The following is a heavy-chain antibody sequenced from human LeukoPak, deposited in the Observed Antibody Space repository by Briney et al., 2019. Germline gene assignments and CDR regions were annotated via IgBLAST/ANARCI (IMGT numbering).Heavy chain of an antibody. J-gene: IGHJ3*02. V-gene: IGHV1-2*04. CDR2: INPNSGGT. D-gene: IGHD1-26*01. CDR3: ARGRVGAVSDAFDI. CDR1: GYTFTSYD. Sequence: ASVKVSCKASGYTFTSYDINWVRQAPGQGLEWMGWINPNSGGTNYAQKFQGWVTMTRDTSISTAYMELSRLRSDDTAVYYCARGRVGAVSDAFDIWGQGTMVTVSS.